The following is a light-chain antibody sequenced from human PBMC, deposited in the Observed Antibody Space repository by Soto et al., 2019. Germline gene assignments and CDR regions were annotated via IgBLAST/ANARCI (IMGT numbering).Light chain of an antibody. CDR2: ASS. CDR3: QHAISVPLT. CDR1: RGVSTY. J-gene: IGKJ4*01. V-gene: IGKV1-12*01. Sequence: DIQMTQSPSSVSASVGDRVTITCRASRGVSTYLAWYQQKPGKEPNLLIYASSSLQDGVPSRFSGTGSGTDFTLSISSLQPEDSAPFYCQHAISVPLTFGGGTKVEIK.